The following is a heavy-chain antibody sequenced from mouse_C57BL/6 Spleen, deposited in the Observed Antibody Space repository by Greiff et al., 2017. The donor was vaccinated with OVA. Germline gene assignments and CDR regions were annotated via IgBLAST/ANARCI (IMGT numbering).Heavy chain of an antibody. V-gene: IGHV10-1*01. CDR3: VRHLLRGYAMDY. CDR1: GFSFNTYA. Sequence: DVKLVESGGGLVQPKGSLKLSCAASGFSFNTYAMNWVRQAPGKGLEWVARIRSKSNNYATYYADSVKDRFTISRDDSESMLYLQMNNLKTEDTAMYYCVRHLLRGYAMDYWGQGTSVTVSS. CDR2: IRSKSNNYAT. J-gene: IGHJ4*01. D-gene: IGHD1-1*01.